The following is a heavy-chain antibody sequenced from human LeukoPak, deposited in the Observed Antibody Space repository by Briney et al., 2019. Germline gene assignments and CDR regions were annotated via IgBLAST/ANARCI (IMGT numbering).Heavy chain of an antibody. CDR3: TTGGSYRFFDY. J-gene: IGHJ4*02. CDR1: GFTFSNAW. D-gene: IGHD3-16*02. Sequence: PGGSLRLSCAASGFTFSNAWMSWVRQAPGKGLEWVGRFKTETDGGTTDYAAPVKDRFTISRDDSKNTLYLQMNSLKTDDTGVYYCTTGGSYRFFDYWGRGTLVTVSS. CDR2: FKTETDGGTT. V-gene: IGHV3-15*01.